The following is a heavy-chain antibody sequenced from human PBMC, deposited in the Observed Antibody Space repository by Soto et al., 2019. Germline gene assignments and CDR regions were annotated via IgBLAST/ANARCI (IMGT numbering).Heavy chain of an antibody. J-gene: IGHJ4*02. V-gene: IGHV3-53*04. D-gene: IGHD3-22*01. CDR2: IYSGGST. CDR3: AGPYYYDSSGYYRFDY. CDR1: GFTVSSNY. Sequence: EVQLVESGGGLVQPGGSLRLSCAASGFTVSSNYMSWVRQAPGKGLEWVSVIYSGGSTYYADSVKGRFTISRHNSKNTLYLQMNSLRAEATAVYYCAGPYYYDSSGYYRFDYWGQGTLVTVSS.